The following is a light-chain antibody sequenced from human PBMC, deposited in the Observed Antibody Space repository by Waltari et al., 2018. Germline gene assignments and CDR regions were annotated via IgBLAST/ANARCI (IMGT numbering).Light chain of an antibody. J-gene: IGKJ1*01. V-gene: IGKV4-1*01. CDR1: QSVLYSSNKKNY. CDR2: WAS. Sequence: DIVMTQSPDSLAVSLGERATINCKSSQSVLYSSNKKNYLAWYQQKPGQSPKLFIYWASTRESGVSDRFSGSGSETEFTLTISNLQAEDVAVYYCQQYYSTLSWTFGQGTKVEIK. CDR3: QQYYSTLSWT.